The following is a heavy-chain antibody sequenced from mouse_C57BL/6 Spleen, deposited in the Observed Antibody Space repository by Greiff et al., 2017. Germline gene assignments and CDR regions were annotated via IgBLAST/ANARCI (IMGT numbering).Heavy chain of an antibody. CDR1: GYTFTSYG. V-gene: IGHV1-81*01. CDR2: IYPRSGNT. Sequence: QVQLKESGAELARPGASVKLSCKASGYTFTSYGISWVKQRTGQGLEWIGEIYPRSGNTYYNEKFKGKATLTADKSSSTAYMELRSLTSEDSAVYFCAREENYYGSSYDYAMDYWGQGTSVTVSS. CDR3: AREENYYGSSYDYAMDY. J-gene: IGHJ4*01. D-gene: IGHD1-1*01.